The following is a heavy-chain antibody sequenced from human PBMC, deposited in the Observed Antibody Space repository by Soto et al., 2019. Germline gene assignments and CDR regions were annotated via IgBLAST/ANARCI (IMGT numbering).Heavy chain of an antibody. CDR3: ARGDGYIFDY. D-gene: IGHD5-12*01. CDR1: GYTFISYD. Sequence: QVQLVQSGAEMKKPGASVKVSCKASGYTFISYDINWVRQATGQGLEWMGWMNPNTGDTGYAQKFQGRVTMTRNTSINTANLELSSLRSDDTAVYFCARGDGYIFDYWGQGTLVTVSS. V-gene: IGHV1-8*01. J-gene: IGHJ4*02. CDR2: MNPNTGDT.